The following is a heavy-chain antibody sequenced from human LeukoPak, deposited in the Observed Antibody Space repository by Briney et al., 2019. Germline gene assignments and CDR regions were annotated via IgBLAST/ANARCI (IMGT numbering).Heavy chain of an antibody. V-gene: IGHV3-7*01. D-gene: IGHD3-10*01. Sequence: PGGSLRLSCEASGFTFTSYWMSWVRQAPGKGLEWVANIKQDGSEKYYVDSVEGRFTISRDNAKNSLSLQMNNLRVEDTAVYYCARAGSHWHYVYWGQGTVVTVSS. CDR1: GFTFTSYW. CDR2: IKQDGSEK. CDR3: ARAGSHWHYVY. J-gene: IGHJ4*02.